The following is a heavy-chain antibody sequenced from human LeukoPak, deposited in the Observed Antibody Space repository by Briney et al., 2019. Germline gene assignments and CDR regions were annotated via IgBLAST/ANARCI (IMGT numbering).Heavy chain of an antibody. CDR2: IYYSGST. Sequence: PSQTLSLTCTVSGGSLSSGGYYWRWLRQHPGTGLEWIGYIYYSGSTYYNPSLKSRVTISVDTSKNQFSLKLSSVTAADTAVYYCAGIAENFDYWGQGTLVTVSS. V-gene: IGHV4-31*03. J-gene: IGHJ4*02. CDR1: GGSLSSGGYY. CDR3: AGIAENFDY. D-gene: IGHD6-13*01.